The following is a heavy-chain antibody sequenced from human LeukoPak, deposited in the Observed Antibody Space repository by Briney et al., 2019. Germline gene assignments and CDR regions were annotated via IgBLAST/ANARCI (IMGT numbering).Heavy chain of an antibody. CDR2: ISSSSSYI. CDR3: ARVVAAITSPYYMDV. V-gene: IGHV3-21*01. Sequence: GGSLRLSCAASGFTFSSYSMNWVRQAPGKGLEWVSSISSSSSYIYYADSVKGRFTISRDNAKNSLYLQMNSLRAEDTAVYYCARVVAAITSPYYMDVWGKGTTVTVSS. D-gene: IGHD1-26*01. CDR1: GFTFSSYS. J-gene: IGHJ6*03.